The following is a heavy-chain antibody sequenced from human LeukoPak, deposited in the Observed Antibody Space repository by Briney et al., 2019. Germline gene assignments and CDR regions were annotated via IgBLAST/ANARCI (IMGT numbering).Heavy chain of an antibody. CDR1: GGSFSGYY. CDR3: ARGIYYVWGSYRYFDY. V-gene: IGHV4-34*01. CDR2: INHSGST. Sequence: SETLSLTCAVYGGSFSGYYWSWIRQPPGKGPEWIGEINHSGSTNYNPSLKSRVTISVDTSKNQFSLKLSSVTAADTAVYYCARGIYYVWGSYRYFDYWGQGTLVTVSS. D-gene: IGHD3-16*02. J-gene: IGHJ4*02.